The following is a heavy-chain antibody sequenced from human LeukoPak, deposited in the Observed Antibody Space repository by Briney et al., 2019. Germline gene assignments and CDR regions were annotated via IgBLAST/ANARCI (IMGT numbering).Heavy chain of an antibody. V-gene: IGHV3-33*06. D-gene: IGHD5-18*01. CDR3: VKGHVDTAMELDY. J-gene: IGHJ4*02. CDR1: GFTFSNYG. Sequence: PGGSLRLSCAASGFTFSNYGMHWVRQAPGKGLEWVAVIWYDGSNKYCSDSVKGRFTISRDNSKNTLYLQMDSLRAEDTAVYYCVKGHVDTAMELDYWGQGTLVTVSS. CDR2: IWYDGSNK.